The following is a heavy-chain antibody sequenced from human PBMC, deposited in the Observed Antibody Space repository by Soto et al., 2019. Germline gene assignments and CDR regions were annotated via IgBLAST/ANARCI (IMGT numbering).Heavy chain of an antibody. J-gene: IGHJ4*02. CDR3: ARGINYYDRRAYYGY. Sequence: EVQLVESGGGLVKPGGSLRLSCAASGFTFSSYRMNWVRQAPGKGLEWVSSISSSSSYIYYADSVKGRFTISRDNAKNSLYLQMNSLRAEDTAMYYCARGINYYDRRAYYGYWGQGTLVTVSS. V-gene: IGHV3-21*01. D-gene: IGHD3-22*01. CDR1: GFTFSSYR. CDR2: ISSSSSYI.